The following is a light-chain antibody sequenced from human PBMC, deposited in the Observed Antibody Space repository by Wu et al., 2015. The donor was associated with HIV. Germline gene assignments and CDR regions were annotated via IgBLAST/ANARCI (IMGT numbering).Light chain of an antibody. Sequence: DIQMTQSPSSLSASVGDSVTITCRASQGIGNSLAWYQQKPGKAPKLLLYAASKLECGVPSRFGGSGSGADYTLTINTLQPEDFATYYCQQYYTTLLTFGGGTKVRSN. CDR2: AAS. V-gene: IGKV1-NL1*01. J-gene: IGKJ4*01. CDR3: QQYYTTLLT. CDR1: QGIGNS.